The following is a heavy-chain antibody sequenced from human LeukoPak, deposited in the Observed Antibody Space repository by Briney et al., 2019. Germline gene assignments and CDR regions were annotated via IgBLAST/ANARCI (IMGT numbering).Heavy chain of an antibody. CDR1: GYTFTGYY. CDR2: INPNSGGT. Sequence: VASVTVSCKASGYTFTGYYMHWVRQAPGQGLEWMGWINPNSGGTNYAQKFQGRVTMTRDTFISTAYMELSRLRSDDTAVYYCARDLSIAVAGTYYFDYWGQGTLVTVSS. J-gene: IGHJ4*02. D-gene: IGHD6-19*01. V-gene: IGHV1-2*02. CDR3: ARDLSIAVAGTYYFDY.